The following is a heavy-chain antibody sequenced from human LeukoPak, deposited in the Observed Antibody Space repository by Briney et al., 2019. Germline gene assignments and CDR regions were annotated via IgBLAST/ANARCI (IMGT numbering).Heavy chain of an antibody. CDR2: ITSDGSST. V-gene: IGHV3-74*01. J-gene: IGHJ4*02. D-gene: IGHD3-9*01. CDR3: ARDRDWMLYDY. CDR1: GFTFSSFW. Sequence: PGGSLRLSCAASGFTFSSFWMHWVRQPPGKGLVWVSRITSDGSSTRSADSVKGRFTISRDNSKNTLSLEMYSLRAEDTAMYYCARDRDWMLYDYWGQGTLVTVSS.